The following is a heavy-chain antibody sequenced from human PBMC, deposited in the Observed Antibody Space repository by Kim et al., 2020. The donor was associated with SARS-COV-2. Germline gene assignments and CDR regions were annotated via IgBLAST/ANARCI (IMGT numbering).Heavy chain of an antibody. J-gene: IGHJ4*02. V-gene: IGHV3-7*01. D-gene: IGHD3-16*01. Sequence: GSDKYYEDSVKGRFTLSRDNAKNSLYLQMNSLRAEDTAVYYCARDWGSSYWGQGTLVTVSS. CDR3: ARDWGSSY. CDR2: GSDK.